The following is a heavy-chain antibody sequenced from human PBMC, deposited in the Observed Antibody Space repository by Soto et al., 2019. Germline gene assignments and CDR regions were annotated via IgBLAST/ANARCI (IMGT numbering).Heavy chain of an antibody. CDR3: AKGLSIAAAGTFDY. Sequence: GGSLRLSCAASGFTFASYAMSWVRQAPGKGLEWVSGISGGGGNTYNADSVKGRFTISRDNSKNTLYLDMISLRAEDTAVYYCAKGLSIAAAGTFDYWGQGTLVTVSS. CDR2: ISGGGGNT. CDR1: GFTFASYA. J-gene: IGHJ4*02. D-gene: IGHD6-13*01. V-gene: IGHV3-23*01.